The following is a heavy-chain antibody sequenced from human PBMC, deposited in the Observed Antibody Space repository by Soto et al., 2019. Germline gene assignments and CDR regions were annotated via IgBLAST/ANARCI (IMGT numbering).Heavy chain of an antibody. V-gene: IGHV3-33*01. CDR2: IWYDGGNK. D-gene: IGHD6-19*01. J-gene: IGHJ4*02. CDR1: GFNFSSYV. CDR3: ARDGQWLPRDGLRSSYYFDY. Sequence: GGSLRLSSAASGFNFSSYVMHWVRQAPGKGLEWVAVIWYDGGNKYYADSVKGRFTISRDNSKNTLYLQMNSLRAEDTAVYYCARDGQWLPRDGLRSSYYFDYWGQGTLVTVSS.